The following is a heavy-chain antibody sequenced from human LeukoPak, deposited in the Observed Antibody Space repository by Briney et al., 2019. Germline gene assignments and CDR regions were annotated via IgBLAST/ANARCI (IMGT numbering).Heavy chain of an antibody. CDR1: GFTFSSYE. V-gene: IGHV3-48*03. Sequence: PGGSLRLSCAASGFTFSSYEMNWVRQAPGKGLEWVSYISSSGSTIYYADSVKGRFTISRDNSKNTLYLQMNSLRAEDTAVYYCARDFTELAFDIWGQGTMVTVSS. CDR2: ISSSGSTI. CDR3: ARDFTELAFDI. J-gene: IGHJ3*02. D-gene: IGHD1-26*01.